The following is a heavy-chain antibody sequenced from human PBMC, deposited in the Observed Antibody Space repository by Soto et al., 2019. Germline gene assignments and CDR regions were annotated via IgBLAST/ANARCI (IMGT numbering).Heavy chain of an antibody. CDR2: IYPSDSDT. J-gene: IGHJ4*02. Sequence: GESLKISCKTSGYSFTTYWIGWVRQMPGKGLEWMGIIYPSDSDTRYSPSFQGQVTISADESISTVYPQWSSLKASDTAIYYCARHDNYSFWGQGTLVTVSS. D-gene: IGHD2-15*01. V-gene: IGHV5-51*01. CDR1: GYSFTTYW. CDR3: ARHDNYSF.